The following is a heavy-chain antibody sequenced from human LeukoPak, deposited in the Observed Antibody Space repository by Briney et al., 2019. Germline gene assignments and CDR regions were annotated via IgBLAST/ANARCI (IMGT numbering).Heavy chain of an antibody. CDR1: GGSFSGYY. V-gene: IGHV4-34*01. CDR2: INHSGST. D-gene: IGHD3-22*01. CDR3: ARVDYDSSENY. Sequence: SETLSLTRAVYGGSFSGYYWSWIRQPPGKGLEWIGEINHSGSTNYNPSLKSRVTISVDTSKNQFSLKLSSVTAADTAVYYCARVDYDSSENYWGQGTLVTVSS. J-gene: IGHJ4*02.